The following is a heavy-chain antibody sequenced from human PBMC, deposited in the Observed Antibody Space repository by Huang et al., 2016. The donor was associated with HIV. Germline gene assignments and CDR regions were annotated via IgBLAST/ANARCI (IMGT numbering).Heavy chain of an antibody. CDR1: GYTFTNYD. V-gene: IGHV1-8*02. J-gene: IGHJ4*02. CDR3: ARSAYGDLDY. D-gene: IGHD4-17*01. CDR2: MNPNTGNT. Sequence: QVHLVQSGAEVKKPGASVKVSCKASGYTFTNYDINWVRQAPGRGLEWMGGMNPNTGNTGFEQSFQGRGTMTRKTSITTAYMELTSWTSEDTAVYYCARSAYGDLDYWGLGTLVIVSS.